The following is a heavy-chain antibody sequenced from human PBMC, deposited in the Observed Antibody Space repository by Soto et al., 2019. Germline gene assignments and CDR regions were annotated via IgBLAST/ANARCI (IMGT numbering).Heavy chain of an antibody. Sequence: QLQLQESGSGLVKPSQTLSLTCAVSGGSISSGGYSWSWIRQPPGKGLEWIGYMYHSGSTYYNPSLKSRVTISIARSKNQFSRKLSSVTAADTAVDYCSRVPDYWGQGMLVSISS. D-gene: IGHD2-2*01. CDR1: GGSISSGGYS. CDR2: MYHSGST. V-gene: IGHV4-30-2*01. J-gene: IGHJ4*02. CDR3: SRVPDY.